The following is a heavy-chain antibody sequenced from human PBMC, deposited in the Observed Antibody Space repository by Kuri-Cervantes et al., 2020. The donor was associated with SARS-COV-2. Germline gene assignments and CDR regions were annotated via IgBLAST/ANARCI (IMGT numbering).Heavy chain of an antibody. D-gene: IGHD6-13*01. Sequence: GGSLRLSCAASGFTFGSYSMNWVRQAPGKGLEWVSSISSTSSYIYYADSVKGRFTISRDNAKNSLYPQMNSLRAEDTAVYYCARDCSSPYKYYYYYYMDVWGKGTTVTVSS. V-gene: IGHV3-21*01. CDR1: GFTFGSYS. J-gene: IGHJ6*03. CDR2: ISSTSSYI. CDR3: ARDCSSPYKYYYYYYMDV.